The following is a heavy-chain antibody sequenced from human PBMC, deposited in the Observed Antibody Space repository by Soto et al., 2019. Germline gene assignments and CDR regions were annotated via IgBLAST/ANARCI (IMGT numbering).Heavy chain of an antibody. CDR2: ISSSGDRT. CDR1: GFTFTTYD. D-gene: IGHD1-7*01. Sequence: GGSLRLSCAASGFTFTTYDMNWVRQAPGKGLDWVSGISSSGDRTYYADSVKGRFTISRDNSKNLLILEMYSLRSDDTALYYCAKDPNGNYVGGFDMRGPGTMVTVSS. CDR3: AKDPNGNYVGGFDM. V-gene: IGHV3-23*01. J-gene: IGHJ3*02.